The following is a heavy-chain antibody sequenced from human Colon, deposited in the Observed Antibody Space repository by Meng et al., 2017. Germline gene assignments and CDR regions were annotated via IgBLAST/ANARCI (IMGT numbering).Heavy chain of an antibody. D-gene: IGHD6-19*01. V-gene: IGHV4-31*01. CDR1: GGSISSGGYY. CDR2: IYYSGST. CDR3: ARVLPFSSGWSYFDY. J-gene: IGHJ4*02. Sequence: QAQLQESGPGLVKPYPTLSLTCTVSGGSISSGGYYWSWIRQHPGKGLEWIGYIYYSGSTYYNPSLKSLVTISVDTSKNQFSLKLSSVTAADTAVYYCARVLPFSSGWSYFDYWGQGTLVTVSS.